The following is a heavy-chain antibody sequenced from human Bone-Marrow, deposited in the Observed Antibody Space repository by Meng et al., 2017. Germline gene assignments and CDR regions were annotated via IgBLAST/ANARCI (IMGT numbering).Heavy chain of an antibody. Sequence: QLQHSVPGLVTPSETLAVTCPVSGGSIGSYYWSWIRPPAGKGLGWLWRIYTSGSTNYNPSLKSRVTMSVDTSKNQFSLKLSSVTAADTAVYYCARGTRPLLFQHWGQGTLVTVSS. CDR1: GGSIGSYY. CDR2: IYTSGST. J-gene: IGHJ1*01. D-gene: IGHD1-1*01. V-gene: IGHV4-4*07. CDR3: ARGTRPLLFQH.